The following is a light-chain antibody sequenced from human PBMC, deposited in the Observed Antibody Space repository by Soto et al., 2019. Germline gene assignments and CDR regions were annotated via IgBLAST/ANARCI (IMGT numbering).Light chain of an antibody. CDR2: VAS. J-gene: IGKJ1*01. V-gene: IGKV1-17*01. Sequence: DIQMTQSPSSLSASVGDRVTITCRASQGIRSDLGWYQQKPGKAPKRMIYVASSLQSGVPSRFSGSGSGTEFTLTISSLQPEDFATYYCLQHNNYPLTFGPGTKVEIQ. CDR1: QGIRSD. CDR3: LQHNNYPLT.